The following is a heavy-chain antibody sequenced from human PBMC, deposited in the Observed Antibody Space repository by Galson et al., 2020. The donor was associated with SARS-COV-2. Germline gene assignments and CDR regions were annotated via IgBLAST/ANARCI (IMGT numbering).Heavy chain of an antibody. D-gene: IGHD3-22*01. CDR2: IYYSGTT. V-gene: IGHV4-39*01. J-gene: IGHJ4*02. CDR1: GGSISSSSYY. Sequence: SETLSLTCTVSGGSISSSSYYWGWIRQPPGKGLEWIGSIYYSGTTYYNPSLKSRVTISVDTSKNQFSLKLSSVTAADTAVYYCARHAGPYYDSSGYYFDYWGQGTLVTVSS. CDR3: ARHAGPYYDSSGYYFDY.